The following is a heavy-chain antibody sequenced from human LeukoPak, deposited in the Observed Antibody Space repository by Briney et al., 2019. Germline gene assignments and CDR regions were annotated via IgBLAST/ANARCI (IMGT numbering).Heavy chain of an antibody. CDR1: GFTFSSYS. J-gene: IGHJ2*01. CDR3: ARGVRGVAVAGGNWYFDL. V-gene: IGHV3-48*04. D-gene: IGHD6-19*01. Sequence: GGSLRLSCAASGFTFSSYSMNWVRQAPGKGLEWVSYISSSSSTIYYADSVKGRFTISRDNAKNSLYLQMNSLRAEDTAVYYCARGVRGVAVAGGNWYFDLWGRGTLVTVSS. CDR2: ISSSSSTI.